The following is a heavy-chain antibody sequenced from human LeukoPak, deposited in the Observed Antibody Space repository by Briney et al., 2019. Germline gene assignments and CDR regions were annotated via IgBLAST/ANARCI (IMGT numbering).Heavy chain of an antibody. J-gene: IGHJ4*02. V-gene: IGHV3-48*03. CDR3: ASARGSNYGSLGD. CDR1: GFTFSDYE. D-gene: IGHD5-18*01. Sequence: GGSLRLSCAASGFTFSDYEMNWVRQAPGKGLEWVSYISTSGSTIYYADSVKGRFTISRDNAKNSLYLQMNSLRAEDTAVYYCASARGSNYGSLGDWGQGTLVTVSS. CDR2: ISTSGSTI.